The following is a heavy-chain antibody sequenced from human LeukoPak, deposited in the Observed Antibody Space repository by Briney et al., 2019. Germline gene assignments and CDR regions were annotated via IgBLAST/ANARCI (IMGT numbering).Heavy chain of an antibody. D-gene: IGHD3-16*01. J-gene: IGHJ5*02. Sequence: SETLSLTCAVSGYSITSGFSWGWIRQPPGKGLEWIATISHSGTTDYKSTLESRLTISTDTSKNLFSLRLTSVTAADTAVYYCAREGAVPGIDPWGQGTLVTVSS. CDR2: ISHSGTT. V-gene: IGHV4-38-2*02. CDR1: GYSITSGFS. CDR3: AREGAVPGIDP.